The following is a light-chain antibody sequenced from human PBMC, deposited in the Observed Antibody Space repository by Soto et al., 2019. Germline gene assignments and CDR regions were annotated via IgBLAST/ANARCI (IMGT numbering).Light chain of an antibody. CDR1: SSDVGTYGF. Sequence: QSALSQPASVSGSPGQSITVSCTGTSSDVGTYGFVSWYQQHPGKAPKLIIFEVSDRPSGVSDRFSGSKSGSTASLTISGLQAEDEADYYCSSYTNKNSYILFGGGTKLTVL. CDR2: EVS. CDR3: SSYTNKNSYIL. V-gene: IGLV2-14*01. J-gene: IGLJ2*01.